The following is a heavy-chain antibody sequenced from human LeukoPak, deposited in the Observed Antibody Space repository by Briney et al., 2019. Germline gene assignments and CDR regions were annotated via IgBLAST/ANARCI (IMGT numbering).Heavy chain of an antibody. CDR1: GFTFSSYA. D-gene: IGHD4-17*01. J-gene: IGHJ3*02. V-gene: IGHV3-23*01. CDR2: ISGSADGT. Sequence: SGGSLRLSCAASGFTFSSYAMNWVRQAPGKGLEWVSTISGSADGTYYADSVKGRFTISRDNSKSTLYLQMNSLRAEDTAVYYCARTVTTDYAFDIWGRGTMVTVSS. CDR3: ARTVTTDYAFDI.